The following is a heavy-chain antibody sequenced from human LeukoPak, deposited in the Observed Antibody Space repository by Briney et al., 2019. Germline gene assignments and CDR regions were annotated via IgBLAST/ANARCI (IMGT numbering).Heavy chain of an antibody. CDR2: IYSGGNT. Sequence: GGSLRLSCAASGFTFSSYAMSWVRQAPGKGLEWVSLIYSGGNTYYADSVKGRFTISRDTSKNTLYLQMNSLRAEDTAVYYCARGSYYGSGSYYNGDFGFDPWGQGTLVTVSS. J-gene: IGHJ5*02. D-gene: IGHD3-10*01. V-gene: IGHV3-66*01. CDR3: ARGSYYGSGSYYNGDFGFDP. CDR1: GFTFSSYA.